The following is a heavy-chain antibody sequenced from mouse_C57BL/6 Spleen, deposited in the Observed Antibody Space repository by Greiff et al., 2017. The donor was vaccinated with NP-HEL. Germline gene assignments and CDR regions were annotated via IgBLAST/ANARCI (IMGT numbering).Heavy chain of an antibody. V-gene: IGHV1-64*01. D-gene: IGHD2-5*01. J-gene: IGHJ4*01. CDR2: IHPNSGST. Sequence: QVQLKQPGAELVKPGASVKLSCKASGYTFTSYWMHWVKQRPGQGLEWIGMIHPNSGSTNYNEKFKSKATLTVDKSSSTAYMQLSSLTSEDSAVYYCARYSNYYAMDYWGQGTSVTFSS. CDR3: ARYSNYYAMDY. CDR1: GYTFTSYW.